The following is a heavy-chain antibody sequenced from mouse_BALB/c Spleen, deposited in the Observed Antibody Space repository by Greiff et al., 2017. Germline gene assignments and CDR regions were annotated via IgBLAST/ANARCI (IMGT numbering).Heavy chain of an antibody. Sequence: QVQLKQPGAELVKPGASVKLSCKASGYTFTSYWMHWVKQRPGQGLEWIGEINPSNGRTNYNEKFKSKATLTVDKSSSTAYMQLSSLTSEDSAVYYCARGRYYGNYDYWGQGTTLTVSS. CDR1: GYTFTSYW. D-gene: IGHD2-1*01. J-gene: IGHJ2*01. CDR2: INPSNGRT. V-gene: IGHV1S81*02. CDR3: ARGRYYGNYDY.